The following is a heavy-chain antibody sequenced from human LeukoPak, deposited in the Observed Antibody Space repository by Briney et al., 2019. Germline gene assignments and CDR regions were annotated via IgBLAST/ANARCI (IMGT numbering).Heavy chain of an antibody. CDR1: GGSISSYY. CDR2: IYYSGST. CDR3: ARQRRAIAAAPFDY. V-gene: IGHV4-59*08. J-gene: IGHJ4*02. Sequence: PSENLSLTCTVSGGSISSYYWSWIRQPPGKGLEWIGYIYYSGSTNHNPSLKSRVTISVDTSKNQFSLKLSSVTAADTAVYYCARQRRAIAAAPFDYWGQGTPVTVSS. D-gene: IGHD6-13*01.